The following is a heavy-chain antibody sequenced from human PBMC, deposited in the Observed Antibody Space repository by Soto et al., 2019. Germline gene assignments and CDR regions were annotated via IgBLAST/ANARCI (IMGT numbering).Heavy chain of an antibody. CDR2: INPSGGST. CDR1: GYTFTSNY. J-gene: IGHJ6*03. D-gene: IGHD2-15*01. V-gene: IGHV1-46*03. Sequence: ASVKVSCKASGYTFTSNYMHWVRQAPGQGLEWMGIINPSGGSTSYAQKFQGRVTMTRDTSTSTVYMELSSLRSEDTAVYYCARAVVVVAATQGPSAYYMYAWGKGTTLTVSS. CDR3: ARAVVVVAATQGPSAYYMYA.